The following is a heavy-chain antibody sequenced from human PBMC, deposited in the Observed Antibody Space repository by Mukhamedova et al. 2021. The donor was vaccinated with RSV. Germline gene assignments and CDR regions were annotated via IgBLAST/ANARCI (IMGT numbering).Heavy chain of an antibody. D-gene: IGHD4-17*01. CDR3: ARGSHQNGAAFDY. V-gene: IGHV4-59*13. Sequence: GKGLEWIGYIYYSGATNYNPSLKSRVTTSVDTSTNQFSLKLTSVTAADTAVYYCARGSHQNGAAFDYWGQGTLVSVSS. J-gene: IGHJ4*02. CDR2: IYYSGAT.